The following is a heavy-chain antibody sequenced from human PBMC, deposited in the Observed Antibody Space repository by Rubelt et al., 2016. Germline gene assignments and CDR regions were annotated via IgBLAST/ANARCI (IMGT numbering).Heavy chain of an antibody. Sequence: QPQLVQSGAELRTPGSSVRVSCKASGGTFRGYAISWVRQAPGQGLEWMGWMNPHSGNTGSEQKFQGRVPMTRNTSISTAYMELSSLRSEDTAVYYCASRPAVAFDYWGQGTLVTVSS. CDR3: ASRPAVAFDY. J-gene: IGHJ4*02. CDR1: GGTFRGYA. CDR2: MNPHSGNT. D-gene: IGHD6-19*01. V-gene: IGHV1-8*02.